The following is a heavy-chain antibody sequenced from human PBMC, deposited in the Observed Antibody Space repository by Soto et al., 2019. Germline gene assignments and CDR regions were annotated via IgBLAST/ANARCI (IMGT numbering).Heavy chain of an antibody. V-gene: IGHV3-23*01. CDR2: ISGSGGST. J-gene: IGHJ3*02. CDR3: AKDIRYSSGWYADAFDI. CDR1: GFPFSSYA. Sequence: GALRLSCAASGFPFSSYAMSWVRQAPGKGLEWVSAISGSGGSTYYADSVKGRFTISRDNSKNTLYLQMNSLRAEDTAVYYCAKDIRYSSGWYADAFDIWGQGTMVTVSS. D-gene: IGHD6-19*01.